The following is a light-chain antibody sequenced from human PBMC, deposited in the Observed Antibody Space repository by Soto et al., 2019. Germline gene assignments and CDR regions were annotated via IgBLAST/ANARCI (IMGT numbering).Light chain of an antibody. CDR3: SSFTGISTPYV. CDR1: SSDSGNYNY. Sequence: SGLTQPASVSGSPGQSITIACTGTSSDSGNYNYVSWYQHYPGKVPNLIIYEVSNRPSGVSNRFSGSKSGNTASLTISGLQAEDEADYYCSSFTGISTPYVFGTGTKVTV. J-gene: IGLJ1*01. V-gene: IGLV2-14*01. CDR2: EVS.